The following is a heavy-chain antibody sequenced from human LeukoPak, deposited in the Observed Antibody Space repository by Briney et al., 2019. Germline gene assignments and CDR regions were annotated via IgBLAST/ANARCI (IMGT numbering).Heavy chain of an antibody. CDR3: AKKASAVAGPDAFDI. J-gene: IGHJ3*02. V-gene: IGHV3-23*01. CDR2: ISSSGGST. D-gene: IGHD6-19*01. CDR1: GFTFSSYA. Sequence: TGGSLRLSCAASGFTFSSYAMSWVRQAPGKGLKWVSAISSSGGSTYSADSVKGQFTISRDNSKNTLYLQMNSLRAGDTAVYYCAKKASAVAGPDAFDIWGQGTMVTVSS.